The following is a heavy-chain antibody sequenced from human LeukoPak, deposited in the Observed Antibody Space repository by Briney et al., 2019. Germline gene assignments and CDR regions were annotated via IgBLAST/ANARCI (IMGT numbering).Heavy chain of an antibody. V-gene: IGHV3-33*01. J-gene: IGHJ4*02. Sequence: GGSLRLSCAASGFTFSSYGMHWVRQAPGKGLEWVALIWYDGTNKYYADSVKGRFTTSRDNSKNTLYLQMNSLRAEDTAVYYCAGSKEARRSLFFDYWGQGALVTVSS. CDR2: IWYDGTNK. D-gene: IGHD2-15*01. CDR1: GFTFSSYG. CDR3: AGSKEARRSLFFDY.